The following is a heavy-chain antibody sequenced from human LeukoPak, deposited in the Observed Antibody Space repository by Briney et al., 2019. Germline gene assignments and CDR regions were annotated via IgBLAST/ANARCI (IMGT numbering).Heavy chain of an antibody. V-gene: IGHV4-4*07. Sequence: SETLSLTCTVSGDSASSYYWTWIRQPAGKGLEWIGRIYSSGTTHYNPSLKSRVTMSVDKSKNQFTLKLSSVTAADTAVYYCAREGSSRPFDYWGQGTLVTVSS. D-gene: IGHD1-26*01. J-gene: IGHJ4*02. CDR3: AREGSSRPFDY. CDR2: IYSSGTT. CDR1: GDSASSYY.